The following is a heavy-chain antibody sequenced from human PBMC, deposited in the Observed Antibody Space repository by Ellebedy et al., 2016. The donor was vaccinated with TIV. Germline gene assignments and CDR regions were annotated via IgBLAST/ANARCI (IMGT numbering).Heavy chain of an antibody. CDR3: AREGVYSGSYFEGCFDY. V-gene: IGHV1-69*06. Sequence: SVKVSCXASGRTFSSYAISWVRQAPGQGLVWKGGIIPIFGTANYAQKSQGRVTITADKSTSTAYMELSSLRSEDTAAYYCAREGVYSGSYFEGCFDYWGQGTLVTVSS. CDR1: GRTFSSYA. CDR2: IIPIFGTA. J-gene: IGHJ4*02. D-gene: IGHD1-26*01.